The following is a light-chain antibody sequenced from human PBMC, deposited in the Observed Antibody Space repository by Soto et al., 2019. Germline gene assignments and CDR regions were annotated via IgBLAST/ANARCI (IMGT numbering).Light chain of an antibody. Sequence: MPMTQSPTTLSASVGDRVTITCRPSQNIRSWLAWYQQKPGKAPIVLIYDASTLESGVPSRFSCSGFGTEFTLTINSLQPDDFSTYYCQHYNGYFGQGTKLEIK. CDR3: QHYNGY. V-gene: IGKV1-5*01. CDR1: QNIRSW. J-gene: IGKJ2*01. CDR2: DAS.